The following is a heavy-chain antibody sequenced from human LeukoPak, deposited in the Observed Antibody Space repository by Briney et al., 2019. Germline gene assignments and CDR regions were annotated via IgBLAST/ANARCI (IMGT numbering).Heavy chain of an antibody. J-gene: IGHJ4*02. V-gene: IGHV1-2*02. Sequence: ASVKVSCKASGYTFTGYYMHWVRQAPGQGLEWMGWINPNSGGTNYAQKFQGRVTMTRDTSISTAYMELSRLRSDDTAVYYCARDYVWGSYRPHFDYWGQGTLVTVSS. CDR3: ARDYVWGSYRPHFDY. D-gene: IGHD3-16*02. CDR2: INPNSGGT. CDR1: GYTFTGYY.